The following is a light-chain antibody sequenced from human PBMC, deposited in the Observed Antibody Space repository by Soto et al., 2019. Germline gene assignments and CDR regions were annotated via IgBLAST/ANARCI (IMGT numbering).Light chain of an antibody. J-gene: IGKJ3*01. CDR3: QHYDISLFA. Sequence: EIALTQSPGTLSVSPGERATLSCRASQSVSSNLAWYQQKPGQAPRLLIYGASSRATGIPDRFSGSGFGTDFPLTISRLELEDFAVYYCQHYDISLFAFGPGTKVDIK. CDR1: QSVSSN. V-gene: IGKV3-20*01. CDR2: GAS.